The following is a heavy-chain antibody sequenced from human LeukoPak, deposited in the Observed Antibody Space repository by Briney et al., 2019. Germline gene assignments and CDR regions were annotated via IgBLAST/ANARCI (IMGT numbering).Heavy chain of an antibody. J-gene: IGHJ4*02. CDR1: GFTLSSHA. V-gene: IGHV3-23*01. CDR2: ISGSGGST. CDR3: AKIPRPLRSGSYYFDY. Sequence: GGSLRLSCTASGFTLSSHAMSWVRQAPGKGLEWVSAISGSGGSTYYADSVKGRFTISRDNSKNTLYLQMNSLRAEDTAVYYCAKIPRPLRSGSYYFDYWGQGTLVTVSS. D-gene: IGHD1-26*01.